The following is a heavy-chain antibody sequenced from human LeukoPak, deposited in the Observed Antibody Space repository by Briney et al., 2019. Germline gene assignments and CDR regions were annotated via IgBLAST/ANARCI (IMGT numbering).Heavy chain of an antibody. V-gene: IGHV3-33*08. CDR3: ASGGSSLRDPPDY. D-gene: IGHD3-16*01. CDR2: IWYDGSNK. Sequence: GGSLRLSCAASGLTVTNAWMHWVRQAPGKGLEWVAVIWYDGSNKYYADSVKGRFTISRDNSKNTLYLQMNSLRAEDTAVYYCASGGSSLRDPPDYWGQGTLVTVSS. CDR1: GLTVTNAW. J-gene: IGHJ4*02.